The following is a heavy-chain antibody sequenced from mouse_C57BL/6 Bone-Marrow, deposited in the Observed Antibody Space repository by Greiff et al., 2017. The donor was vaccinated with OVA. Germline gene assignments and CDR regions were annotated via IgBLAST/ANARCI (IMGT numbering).Heavy chain of an antibody. V-gene: IGHV1-81*01. CDR2: IYPRSGNT. Sequence: VQGVESGAELARPGASVKLSCKASGYTFTSYGISWVKQRTGQGLEWIGEIYPRSGNTYYNEKFKGKATLTADKSSSTAYMELRSLTSEDSAVYFCARNYVDYFDYWGQGTTLTVSS. CDR3: ARNYVDYFDY. D-gene: IGHD2-4*01. J-gene: IGHJ2*01. CDR1: GYTFTSYG.